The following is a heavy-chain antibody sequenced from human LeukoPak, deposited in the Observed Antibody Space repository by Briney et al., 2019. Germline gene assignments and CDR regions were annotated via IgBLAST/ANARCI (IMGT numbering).Heavy chain of an antibody. V-gene: IGHV3-30-3*01. Sequence: PGGSLRLSCAASGFTFSSYAMHWVRQAPGKGLEWVAVISYDGSNKYYADSVKGRFTISRDNSKNTLYLQMNSLRAEDTAVYYCCSGSYYSYFDYWGQGTLVTVSS. CDR3: CSGSYYSYFDY. CDR1: GFTFSSYA. J-gene: IGHJ4*02. CDR2: ISYDGSNK. D-gene: IGHD1-26*01.